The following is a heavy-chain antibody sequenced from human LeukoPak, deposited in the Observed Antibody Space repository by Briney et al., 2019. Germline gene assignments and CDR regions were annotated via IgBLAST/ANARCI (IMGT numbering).Heavy chain of an antibody. V-gene: IGHV4-34*01. J-gene: IGHJ5*02. CDR2: INHSGST. Sequence: PSETLSLTCAVYGGSFSGYYWSWIRQPPGKGLEWIGEINHSGSTNYNPSLKSRVTISVDTSKNQFSLKLSSVTAADTAVYYCARGGRVYDYVWGSYSGWFDPWGQGTLVTVSS. CDR3: ARGGRVYDYVWGSYSGWFDP. D-gene: IGHD3-16*01. CDR1: GGSFSGYY.